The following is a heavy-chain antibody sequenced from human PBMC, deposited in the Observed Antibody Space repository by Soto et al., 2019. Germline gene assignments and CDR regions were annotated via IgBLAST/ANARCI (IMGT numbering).Heavy chain of an antibody. V-gene: IGHV3-21*01. CDR3: ARDVENGQHSYVY. Sequence: PGGSLRLSCAASGFPFRLYSLNLVRQSPGKGLEWVSSISDNGKYIYYADSVKGRFTISRDNAKNSLYLQMNSLRAEDTAVYYCARDVENGQHSYVYWGHGRLVTVSS. CDR1: GFPFRLYS. D-gene: IGHD6-13*01. J-gene: IGHJ4*01. CDR2: ISDNGKYI.